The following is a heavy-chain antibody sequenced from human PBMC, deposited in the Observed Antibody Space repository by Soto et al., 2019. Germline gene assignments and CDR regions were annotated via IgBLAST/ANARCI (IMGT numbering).Heavy chain of an antibody. V-gene: IGHV4-31*03. J-gene: IGHJ4*02. CDR1: GGSISSGTSC. CDR2: IYFTGAT. Sequence: QVQLQELGPGLVKPSQTLSLTCSVSGGSISSGTSCWTWIRQHPGEGLEWIGHIYFTGATYSNPSLRSRLTMSVDTSKNQFSLKLTSVTAADTDTYYCATIPRRGYSYGIDYWGQGTLVTVSS. CDR3: ATIPRRGYSYGIDY. D-gene: IGHD2-21*02.